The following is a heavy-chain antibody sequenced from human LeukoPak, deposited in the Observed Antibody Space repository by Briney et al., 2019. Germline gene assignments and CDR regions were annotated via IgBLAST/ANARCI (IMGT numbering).Heavy chain of an antibody. D-gene: IGHD1-14*01. V-gene: IGHV1-46*01. CDR3: AMGVGTSAFDI. Sequence: ASVKVSCTTSGYTFISYYIHWVRQAPGQGLEWMGTINPNSGSTTYAQKVQDGVTMTRDTSTSTVHMELSSLRSEDTAVYYCAMGVGTSAFDIWGQGTMVTVSS. CDR2: INPNSGST. J-gene: IGHJ3*02. CDR1: GYTFISYY.